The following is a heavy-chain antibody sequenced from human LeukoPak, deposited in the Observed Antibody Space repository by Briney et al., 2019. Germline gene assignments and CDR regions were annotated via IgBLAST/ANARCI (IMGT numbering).Heavy chain of an antibody. V-gene: IGHV4-31*03. Sequence: SETLSLTCTVSGGSISSGGYYWSWIRQHPGKGLEWIGYIYYSGSTYYNPSLKSRVTISVDTSKSQFSLKLSSVTAADTAVYYCVTYYFDSSGPKKNYWGQGTLVTVSS. CDR1: GGSISSGGYY. D-gene: IGHD3-22*01. J-gene: IGHJ4*02. CDR3: VTYYFDSSGPKKNY. CDR2: IYYSGST.